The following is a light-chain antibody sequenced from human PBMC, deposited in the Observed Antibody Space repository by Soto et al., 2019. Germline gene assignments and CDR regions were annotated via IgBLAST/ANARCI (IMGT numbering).Light chain of an antibody. CDR2: EVS. CDR3: CSYAVSSTFV. CDR1: SSDVGNYNS. J-gene: IGLJ1*01. V-gene: IGLV2-23*02. Sequence: QSVLTQPASVSGSPGRSITISCTGTSSDVGNYNSVSWYQQHPGKAPKLMIYEVSKRPSGVSNHFSGSKSGNTASLAISGLQAEDEADYYCCSYAVSSTFVFGTVTKVTGL.